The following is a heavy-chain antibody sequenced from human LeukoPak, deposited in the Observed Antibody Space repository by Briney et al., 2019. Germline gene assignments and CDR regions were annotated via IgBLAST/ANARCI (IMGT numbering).Heavy chain of an antibody. CDR1: GFTFSSYA. Sequence: GGSLRLSCAASGFTFSSYAMSWVRQAPGKGLKWVSAISGSGGSTYYADSVKGRFTISRDNSKNTLYLQMNSLRAEDTAVYYCAKLVGSYSRYFDYWGQGTLVTVSS. CDR3: AKLVGSYSRYFDY. J-gene: IGHJ4*02. V-gene: IGHV3-23*01. D-gene: IGHD6-13*01. CDR2: ISGSGGST.